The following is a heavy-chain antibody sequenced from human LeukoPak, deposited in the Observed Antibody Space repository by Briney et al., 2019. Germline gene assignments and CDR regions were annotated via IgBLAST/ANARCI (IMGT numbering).Heavy chain of an antibody. V-gene: IGHV4-34*01. CDR2: INHSGST. Sequence: SETLSLTCAAYGGSFSGYYWSWIRQPPGKGLEWIGEINHSGSTNYNPSLKSRVTISVDTSKNQFSLKLSSVTAADTAVYYCARGRDVVVPAAIGLDYWGQGTLVTVSS. CDR3: ARGRDVVVPAAIGLDY. J-gene: IGHJ4*02. D-gene: IGHD2-2*01. CDR1: GGSFSGYY.